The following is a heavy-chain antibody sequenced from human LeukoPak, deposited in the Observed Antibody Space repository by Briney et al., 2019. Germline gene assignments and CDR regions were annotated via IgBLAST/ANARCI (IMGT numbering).Heavy chain of an antibody. CDR1: GFTFSIYA. CDR2: ISGSGGTA. V-gene: IGHV3-23*01. Sequence: GGSLRLSCAASGFTFSIYAMSWVRQAPGKGLEWVSAISGSGGTAYYADSVKGRFTISRDNSKNTLYLQMNSLRAEDTAVYYCAKRGKDGHNEGFDYWGQGALVTVSS. J-gene: IGHJ4*02. CDR3: AKRGKDGHNEGFDY. D-gene: IGHD5-24*01.